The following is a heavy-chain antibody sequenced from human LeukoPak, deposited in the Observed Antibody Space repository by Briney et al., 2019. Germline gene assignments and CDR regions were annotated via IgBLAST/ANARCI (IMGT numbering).Heavy chain of an antibody. J-gene: IGHJ3*02. Sequence: PSETLSLTCTVSGGSISSSSYYWGWIRQPPGKGLEWIGSIYYSGSTYYNPSLKSRVTISVDTSKNQFSLKLSSVTAADTAVYYCARMGLASGYSGYDHFPDAFDIWGQGTMVTVSS. D-gene: IGHD5-12*01. CDR2: IYYSGST. CDR3: ARMGLASGYSGYDHFPDAFDI. CDR1: GGSISSSSYY. V-gene: IGHV4-39*01.